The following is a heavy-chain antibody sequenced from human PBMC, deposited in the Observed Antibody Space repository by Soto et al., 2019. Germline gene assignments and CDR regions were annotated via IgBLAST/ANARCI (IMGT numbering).Heavy chain of an antibody. CDR2: IIPIFGTA. V-gene: IGHV1-69*06. D-gene: IGHD2-21*02. J-gene: IGHJ3*02. Sequence: SVKVFFKASGGTFSSYAISCVRQAPLQWLEWMGGIIPIFGTANYAQKFQGRVTITADKSTSTAYMELSSLRSEDTDVYYCARVRYRGNGGNSDDGFDNWGEGTMETDS. CDR3: ARVRYRGNGGNSDDGFDN. CDR1: GGTFSSYA.